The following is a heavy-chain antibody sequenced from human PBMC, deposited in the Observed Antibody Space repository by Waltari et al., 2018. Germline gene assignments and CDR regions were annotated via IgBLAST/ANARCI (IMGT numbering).Heavy chain of an antibody. D-gene: IGHD4-17*01. J-gene: IGHJ5*02. CDR1: GYTFTGYY. CDR3: ARDAVPTVTTINWFDP. V-gene: IGHV1-2*02. CDR2: INPNSGGT. Sequence: QVQLVQSGAEVKTPGASVKVSCKASGYTFTGYYMHWVRQAPGQGLEWMGWINPNSGGTNYAQKFQGRVTMTRDTSISTAYMELSRLRSDDTAVYYCARDAVPTVTTINWFDPWGQGTLVTVSS.